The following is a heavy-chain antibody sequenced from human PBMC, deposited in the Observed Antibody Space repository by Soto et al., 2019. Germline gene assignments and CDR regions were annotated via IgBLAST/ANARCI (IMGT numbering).Heavy chain of an antibody. D-gene: IGHD6-13*01. CDR1: GGSISSSNW. V-gene: IGHV4-4*02. J-gene: IGHJ4*02. Sequence: QVQLQESGPGLVKPSGTLSLTCAVSGGSISSSNWWSWVRQPPGKGLEWIGEIYHSGSTNYNPSLKSRVTISVDKSKNQFSLKLSSVTAADTAVYYCATYSGYSSSWYVGRLFDYWGQGTLVTVSS. CDR2: IYHSGST. CDR3: ATYSGYSSSWYVGRLFDY.